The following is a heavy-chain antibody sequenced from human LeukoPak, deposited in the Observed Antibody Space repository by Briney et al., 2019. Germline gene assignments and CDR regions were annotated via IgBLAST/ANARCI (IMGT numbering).Heavy chain of an antibody. CDR3: AVRAVGATLDY. Sequence: GGSLRLSCEASGFTFSSYWMHWVRQAPGKGLVWVSRINSDGSSTSYADSVKGRFTISRDNAKNTLYLQMNSLRAEDTAVYYCAVRAVGATLDYWGQGTLVTVSS. V-gene: IGHV3-74*01. D-gene: IGHD1-26*01. CDR2: INSDGSST. J-gene: IGHJ4*02. CDR1: GFTFSSYW.